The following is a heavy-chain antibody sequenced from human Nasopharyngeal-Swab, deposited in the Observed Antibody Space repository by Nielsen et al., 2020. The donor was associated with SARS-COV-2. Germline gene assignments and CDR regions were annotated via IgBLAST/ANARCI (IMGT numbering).Heavy chain of an antibody. CDR1: GGSISSYY. CDR3: ARASTVTTFFDL. J-gene: IGHJ2*01. D-gene: IGHD4-17*01. CDR2: IFYTGST. Sequence: SETLSLTCTVSGGSISSYYWSWIRQPPGKGLEWIGYIFYTGSTNYNPSLKSRVTISVDTSKNQCSLKLSSVTAADTAVYYCARASTVTTFFDLWGRGTLVTVSS. V-gene: IGHV4-59*01.